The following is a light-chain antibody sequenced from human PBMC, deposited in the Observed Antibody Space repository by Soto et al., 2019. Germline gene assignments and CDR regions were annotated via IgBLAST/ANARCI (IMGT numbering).Light chain of an antibody. CDR1: HIISSW. Sequence: DIQMTQSPSSVSASVGDTVTITCRASHIISSWLAWYQQNPGKAPKLLIYAASRLQSGVPTRFSGSESGADFTLTISSLQPEDVATYFCLQTNNFPYTFGQGTKLEIK. CDR2: AAS. CDR3: LQTNNFPYT. J-gene: IGKJ2*01. V-gene: IGKV1-12*02.